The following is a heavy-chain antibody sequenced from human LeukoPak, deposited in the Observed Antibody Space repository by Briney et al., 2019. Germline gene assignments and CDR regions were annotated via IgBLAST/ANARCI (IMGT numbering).Heavy chain of an antibody. CDR3: ARDIGHHGDYILDL. J-gene: IGHJ5*02. Sequence: GTSPRLSCAASGFPFITYGIHRVRQAPGKGVERVAVIWYDGSKTYYADSVKGRFTISRDNMLYLQMNSLRTEDTAVYFCARDIGHHGDYILDLWGQGTPVPVSS. V-gene: IGHV3-33*01. D-gene: IGHD4-17*01. CDR2: IWYDGSKT. CDR1: GFPFITYG.